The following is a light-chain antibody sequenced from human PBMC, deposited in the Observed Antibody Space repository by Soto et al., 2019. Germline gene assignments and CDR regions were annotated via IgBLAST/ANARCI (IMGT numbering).Light chain of an antibody. CDR2: AAS. V-gene: IGKV3-15*01. Sequence: EIVMTQSPATLSVSPGERTTLSCRASQSISSNLAWYQQKPGQAPRLLIYAASTRATGIPPRFSGSGSGTEFTLTIRSLQSEDFAVYYCQQYNNWPPYTFGQGTQLEIK. CDR3: QQYNNWPPYT. CDR1: QSISSN. J-gene: IGKJ2*01.